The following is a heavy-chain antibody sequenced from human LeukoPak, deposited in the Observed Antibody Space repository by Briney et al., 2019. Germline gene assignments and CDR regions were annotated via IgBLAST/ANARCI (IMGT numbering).Heavy chain of an antibody. CDR1: GYTFTSYY. D-gene: IGHD5-12*01. V-gene: IGHV1-46*01. CDR3: ARDYSGYPELWGFDY. CDR2: INPSGGST. J-gene: IGHJ4*02. Sequence: ASVKVSCKASGYTFTSYYMHWVRQAPGQGLEWMGIINPSGGSTSYAQKFQGRVTMTRDTSISTAYMELSRLRSDDTAVYYCARDYSGYPELWGFDYWGQGTLVTVSS.